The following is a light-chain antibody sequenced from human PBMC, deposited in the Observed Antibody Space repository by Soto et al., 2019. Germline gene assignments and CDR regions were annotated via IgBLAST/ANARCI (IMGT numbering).Light chain of an antibody. CDR3: QQYNGYPYT. CDR1: QDISTY. CDR2: GVS. J-gene: IGKJ2*01. V-gene: IGKV1-16*02. Sequence: DIQMTRSPSSLSASVGDRVTITCRASQDISTYLAWFQQKPGKAPKSLIYGVSNLQSGDPSKFSGSGSGTDFTLTISSLQPEDIATYYCQQYNGYPYTFAQGTRVEIK.